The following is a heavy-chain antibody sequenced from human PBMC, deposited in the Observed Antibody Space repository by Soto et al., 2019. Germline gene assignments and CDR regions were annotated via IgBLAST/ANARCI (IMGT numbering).Heavy chain of an antibody. CDR3: ARGVGSGSYYNQYNWFDP. J-gene: IGHJ5*02. D-gene: IGHD3-10*01. Sequence: ASVKVSCKASGYTFTNYGISWVRQAPGQGLEWVGWISAYNGNTKYAQKLQGRVTMTTDTSTSTAYMELRSLRSDDTAVYYCARGVGSGSYYNQYNWFDPWGQGTLVTSPQ. CDR1: GYTFTNYG. V-gene: IGHV1-18*01. CDR2: ISAYNGNT.